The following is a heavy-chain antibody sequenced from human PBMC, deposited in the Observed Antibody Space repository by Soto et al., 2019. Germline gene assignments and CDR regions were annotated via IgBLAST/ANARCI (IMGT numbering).Heavy chain of an antibody. CDR2: IVGGSGNT. V-gene: IGHV1-58*01. J-gene: IGHJ6*02. D-gene: IGHD1-26*01. Sequence: RASVKVSCKASGFTFSTSAVQRVRQARGQRPEWMGWIVGGSGNTNYAQNSQERVIITRDMSTSTVYMELSSLRSDDTAVYFCAARRSGLYAMDAWGQGTTVTVSS. CDR1: GFTFSTSA. CDR3: AARRSGLYAMDA.